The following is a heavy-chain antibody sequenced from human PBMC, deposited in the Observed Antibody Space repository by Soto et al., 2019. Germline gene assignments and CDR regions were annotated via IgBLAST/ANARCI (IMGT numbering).Heavy chain of an antibody. Sequence: QVQLQESGPGLVKPSQTLSLTCTVSGGSISSGGYYWSWIRQHPGKGLEWIGYIYYSGSTYYNPSLKSRVTISVDTSKNQFSLKLSSVTAADTAVYYCAREELRYFDWLSPPFSYFDYWGQGTLVTVSS. CDR3: AREELRYFDWLSPPFSYFDY. J-gene: IGHJ4*02. CDR2: IYYSGST. D-gene: IGHD3-9*01. CDR1: GGSISSGGYY. V-gene: IGHV4-31*03.